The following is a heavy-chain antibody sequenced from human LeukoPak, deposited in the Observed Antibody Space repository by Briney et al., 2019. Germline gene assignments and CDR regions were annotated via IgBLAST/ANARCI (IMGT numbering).Heavy chain of an antibody. CDR3: AGHHPRNTVDF. J-gene: IGHJ4*02. D-gene: IGHD2/OR15-2a*01. CDR1: GGSISSYY. CDR2: ISDIGSI. Sequence: KPSETLSLTCTVSGGSISSYYWSWLRQPPGKGLEWIAYISDIGSINYNPSLKSRVTISLDTSKNQFSLKLSSVTAADTAVYYGAGHHPRNTVDFWGQGTLVTVSS. V-gene: IGHV4-59*08.